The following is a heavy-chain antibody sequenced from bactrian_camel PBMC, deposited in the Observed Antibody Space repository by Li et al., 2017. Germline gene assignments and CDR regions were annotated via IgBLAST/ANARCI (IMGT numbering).Heavy chain of an antibody. CDR1: GFTFNTYD. V-gene: IGHV3S40*01. CDR2: INTGGGSR. Sequence: DVQLVESGGGLVQPGGSLRLSCAASGFTFNTYDMSWVRQAPGKGLEWVSLINTGGGSRYYADSVKGRFTISKDNAKHTVYLQMNDLNPDDTAMYYCAVPRSREYYYQCGLDSPWRDYGYWGQGTQVTVS. J-gene: IGHJ4*01. D-gene: IGHD3*01. CDR3: AVPRSREYYYQCGLDSPWRDYGY.